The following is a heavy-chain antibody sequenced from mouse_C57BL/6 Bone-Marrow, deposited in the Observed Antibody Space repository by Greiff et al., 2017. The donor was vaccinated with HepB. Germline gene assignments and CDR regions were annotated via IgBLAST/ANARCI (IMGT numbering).Heavy chain of an antibody. CDR3: ARSHYYYGSSLFAY. J-gene: IGHJ3*01. CDR1: GYTFTSYG. CDR2: IYPRSGNT. V-gene: IGHV1-81*01. Sequence: VMLVESGAELARPGASVKLSCKASGYTFTSYGISWVKQRTGQGLEWIGEIYPRSGNTYYNEKFKGKATLTADKSSSTAYMELRSLTSEDSAVYFCARSHYYYGSSLFAYWGQGTLVTVSA. D-gene: IGHD1-1*01.